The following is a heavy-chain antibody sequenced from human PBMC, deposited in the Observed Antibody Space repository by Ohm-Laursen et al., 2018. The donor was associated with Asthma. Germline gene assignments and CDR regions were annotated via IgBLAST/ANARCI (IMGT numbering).Heavy chain of an antibody. Sequence: SLRLSFAASGYTFRRYSIHWVRQVPGKGLEWVASISTASTFIYYADSVRGRFTTSRDNAKNSVYLQMNSLRAEDTALYYCARIGPEWELPGREYSLHHWGQGTQVTVSS. CDR1: GYTFRRYS. D-gene: IGHD1-26*01. J-gene: IGHJ1*01. CDR2: ISTASTFI. V-gene: IGHV3-21*01. CDR3: ARIGPEWELPGREYSLHH.